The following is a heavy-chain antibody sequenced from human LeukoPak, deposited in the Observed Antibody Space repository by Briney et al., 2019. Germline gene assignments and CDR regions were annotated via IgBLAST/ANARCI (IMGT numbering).Heavy chain of an antibody. CDR2: ISYDGSNK. D-gene: IGHD6-13*01. CDR3: ARDWAAAGTHYYYYGMDV. J-gene: IGHJ6*02. CDR1: GFTFSSYA. V-gene: IGHV3-30*04. Sequence: GGSLRLSCAAPGFTFSSYAMHWVRQAPGKGLEWVAVISYDGSNKYYADSVKGRFTISRDNSKNTLYLQMNSLRAEDTAVYYCARDWAAAGTHYYYYGMDVWGQGTTVTVSS.